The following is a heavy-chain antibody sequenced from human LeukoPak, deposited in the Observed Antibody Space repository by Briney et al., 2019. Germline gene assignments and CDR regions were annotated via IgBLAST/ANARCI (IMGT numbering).Heavy chain of an antibody. J-gene: IGHJ4*02. CDR1: GFTVSSNY. CDR2: IKQDGSEK. Sequence: GGSLRLSCAASGFTVSSNYMSWVRQAPGKGLEWVANIKQDGSEKYYVDSVKGRFTISRDNAKNSVYLQMNSLRAEDTAVYYCARENYFDYWGQGTLVTVSS. V-gene: IGHV3-7*01. CDR3: ARENYFDY.